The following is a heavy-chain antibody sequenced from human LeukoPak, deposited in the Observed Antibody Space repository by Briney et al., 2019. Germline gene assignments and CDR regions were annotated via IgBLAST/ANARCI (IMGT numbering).Heavy chain of an antibody. CDR3: ARDSAFFNIVVVPAASADAFDI. CDR1: GFTFTSSA. Sequence: ASVKVSCKASGFTFTSSAVQWVRQARGQRLEWIGWIVVGSGNTNYAQKFQERVTITRDMSTSTAYMGLSSLRSEDTAVYYCARDSAFFNIVVVPAASADAFDIWGQGTMVTVSS. CDR2: IVVGSGNT. V-gene: IGHV1-58*01. J-gene: IGHJ3*02. D-gene: IGHD2-2*01.